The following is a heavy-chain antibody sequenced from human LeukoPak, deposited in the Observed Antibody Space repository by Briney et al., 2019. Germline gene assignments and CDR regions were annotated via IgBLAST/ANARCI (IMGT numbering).Heavy chain of an antibody. J-gene: IGHJ5*02. Sequence: GGSLRLPCAASGFTFSSYWMSWVRQAPGKGLAWVANIKQDGSEKYYVDSVKGRFTISRDNAKNSLYLQMNSLRAEDTAVYYCAGLTLRYYDILTGYPHNWFDPWGQGTLVTVSS. V-gene: IGHV3-7*01. D-gene: IGHD3-9*01. CDR3: AGLTLRYYDILTGYPHNWFDP. CDR1: GFTFSSYW. CDR2: IKQDGSEK.